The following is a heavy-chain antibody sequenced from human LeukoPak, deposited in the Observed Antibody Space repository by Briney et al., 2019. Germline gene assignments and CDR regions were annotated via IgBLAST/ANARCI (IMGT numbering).Heavy chain of an antibody. J-gene: IGHJ4*02. Sequence: GGSLRLSCAASGFSFTGYSMTWVRQAPGKGLEWVAYISTAYSHIYYADSVKGRFTISSDSAKNSLYLQMSSLRDEDTAVYYCARDLNYAFDYWGQGTLVTVSS. V-gene: IGHV3-48*02. CDR1: GFSFTGYS. CDR3: ARDLNYAFDY. CDR2: ISTAYSHI. D-gene: IGHD1-7*01.